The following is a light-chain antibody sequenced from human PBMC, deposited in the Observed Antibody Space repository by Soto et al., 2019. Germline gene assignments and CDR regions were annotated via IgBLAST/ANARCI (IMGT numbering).Light chain of an antibody. CDR2: YDS. Sequence: SYVLTQPPSVSVAPGKTARITCGGNNIGSKSVHWYQQKTGQAPVLVIYYDSDRPSGIPERFSGSNSGNMATLTISRVEAGDEADYYCQVWDSSSDLVVFGRGTKLTVL. J-gene: IGLJ2*01. CDR1: NIGSKS. CDR3: QVWDSSSDLVV. V-gene: IGLV3-21*04.